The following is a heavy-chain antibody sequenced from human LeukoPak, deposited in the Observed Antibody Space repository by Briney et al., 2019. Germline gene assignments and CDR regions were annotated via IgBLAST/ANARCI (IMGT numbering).Heavy chain of an antibody. J-gene: IGHJ4*02. CDR1: AFTLITYA. Sequence: PGGSLRLSCSASAFTLITYAMHCARQAPGKGLEFVSAISSNGGSTYYADSVKGRFTISRDNSKNTLYLQMSSLRAEDTAVYYCVKDGSGSYYTYYFDYWGQGTLVTVSS. V-gene: IGHV3-64D*06. D-gene: IGHD3-10*01. CDR2: ISSNGGST. CDR3: VKDGSGSYYTYYFDY.